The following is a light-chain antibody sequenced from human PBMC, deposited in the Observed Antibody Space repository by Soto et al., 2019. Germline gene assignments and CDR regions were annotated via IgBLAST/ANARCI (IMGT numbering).Light chain of an antibody. Sequence: EIVLTQSPATLSLSPGERVTLSCRASQSVSSYFAWYQQKPGLAPRLLIYDASTRAAGIPARFSGSGSGTDVTLTISSLEPDGFSVYYCPQRSDWPLTFGGGNKVEIK. J-gene: IGKJ4*01. V-gene: IGKV3-11*01. CDR2: DAS. CDR1: QSVSSY. CDR3: PQRSDWPLT.